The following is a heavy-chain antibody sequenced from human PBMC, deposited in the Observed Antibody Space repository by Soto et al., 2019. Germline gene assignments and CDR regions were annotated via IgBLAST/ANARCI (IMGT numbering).Heavy chain of an antibody. CDR3: ARGVSLYWYFDL. J-gene: IGHJ2*01. V-gene: IGHV1-3*01. CDR2: INAGNGNT. CDR1: GYTFTNYA. Sequence: QVQLVQSGAEVKKPGASVKVSCKASGYTFTNYAMHWVRQAPGQRLEWMGRINAGNGNTKYSQKFQGRVTITRDTSASTAYMELSSLRSEDTAVYYCARGVSLYWYFDLWGRGTLVTVSS.